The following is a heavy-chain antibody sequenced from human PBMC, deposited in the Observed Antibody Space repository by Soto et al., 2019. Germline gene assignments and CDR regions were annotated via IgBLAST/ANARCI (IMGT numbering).Heavy chain of an antibody. CDR3: ARSIAVAGRVPIDY. V-gene: IGHV4-59*08. J-gene: IGHJ4*02. Sequence: SETLSLTCAVSGGSISSYYWSWIRQPPGKGLEWIGYIYYSGSTNYNPSLKSRVTISVDTSKNQFSLKLSSVTAADTAVYYCARSIAVAGRVPIDYWGQGTLVTVSS. CDR2: IYYSGST. D-gene: IGHD6-19*01. CDR1: GGSISSYY.